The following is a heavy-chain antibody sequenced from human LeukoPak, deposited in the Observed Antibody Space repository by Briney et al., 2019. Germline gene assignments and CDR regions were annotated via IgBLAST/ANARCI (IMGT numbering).Heavy chain of an antibody. CDR2: IYTSGST. J-gene: IGHJ6*03. Sequence: SETLSLTCTVSGAPISSYYWSWIRQPAGKGLEWIGRIYTSGSTNYNPSLKSRVTVSVDTSKNQFSLKLSSVTAADTAVYYCARSSEGRYYYDSSGFSYYYYYMDVWGKGTTVTISS. CDR3: ARSSEGRYYYDSSGFSYYYYYMDV. CDR1: GAPISSYY. V-gene: IGHV4-4*07. D-gene: IGHD3-22*01.